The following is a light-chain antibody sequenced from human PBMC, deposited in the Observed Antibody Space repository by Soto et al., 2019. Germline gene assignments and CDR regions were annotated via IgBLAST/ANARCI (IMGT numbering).Light chain of an antibody. J-gene: IGKJ4*01. CDR3: QEYGSAPLT. CDR2: GAS. V-gene: IGKV3-20*01. CDR1: QSVSSSY. Sequence: EIVLTQSPGTLSLSPGERATLSCRASQSVSSSYLAWYQQKPGQAPRLLIYGASSRATGIPERFSGSGSGTDFTLTISRLEPEDLAGYYCQEYGSAPLTFGGGTKVDIK.